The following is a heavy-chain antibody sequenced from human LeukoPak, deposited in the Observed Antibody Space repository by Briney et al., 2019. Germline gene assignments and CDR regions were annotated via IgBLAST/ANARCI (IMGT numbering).Heavy chain of an antibody. CDR1: VFTFCIYG. J-gene: IGHJ4*02. V-gene: IGHV3-30*02. CDR2: IRYDGSNK. CDR3: AKGGDDILTGYLD. Sequence: GGSLRLSRAPSVFTFCIYGTHCVRPAPDEGREWVAFIRYDGSNKYYADSVKGRFTISRDNSKNTLYLQKNSLRTKDTAVYYCAKGGDDILTGYLDWGQGTLVTVSS. D-gene: IGHD3-9*01.